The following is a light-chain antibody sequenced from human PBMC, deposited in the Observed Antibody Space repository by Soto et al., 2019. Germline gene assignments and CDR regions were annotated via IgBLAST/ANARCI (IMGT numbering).Light chain of an antibody. Sequence: QSALTQPASVSGSPGQSITISCTGTSSDAGSYNLVSWYQQHPGKAPKLMIYEVTKRPSGVSNRFSCSKSGNTASLTISGLQAEDEADYYCCSYVGSSTLVFGGGTKLTVL. CDR3: CSYVGSSTLV. CDR2: EVT. J-gene: IGLJ2*01. V-gene: IGLV2-23*02. CDR1: SSDAGSYNL.